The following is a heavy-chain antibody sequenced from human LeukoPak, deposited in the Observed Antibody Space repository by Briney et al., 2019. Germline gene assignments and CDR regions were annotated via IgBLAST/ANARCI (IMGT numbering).Heavy chain of an antibody. D-gene: IGHD6-19*01. V-gene: IGHV1-46*01. CDR3: ARGPGIAVWDY. CDR2: INPSGGST. J-gene: IGHJ4*02. Sequence: GASVKVSCKASGYSFTSHYMHWVRQAPGQGLEWMGIINPSGGSTSYAQKFQGRVTMTRDMSTSTAYMELRSLRSDDTAVYYCARGPGIAVWDYWGQGTLVTVSS. CDR1: GYSFTSHY.